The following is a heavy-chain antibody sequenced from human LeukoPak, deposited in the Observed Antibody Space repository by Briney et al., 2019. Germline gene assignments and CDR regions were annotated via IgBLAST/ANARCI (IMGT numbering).Heavy chain of an antibody. J-gene: IGHJ5*02. CDR1: GGSISSGDYY. D-gene: IGHD3-10*01. CDR3: ARGSFPLYGSGNWIDP. V-gene: IGHV4-30-4*01. CDR2: IYYSGST. Sequence: SETLSLTCTVSGGSISSGDYYWRWIRQPPGKGLEWIGYIYYSGSTYYNPSLKSRVTISVDTSKNQFSLKLSSVTAADTAVYYCARGSFPLYGSGNWIDPWGQGTLVTVSS.